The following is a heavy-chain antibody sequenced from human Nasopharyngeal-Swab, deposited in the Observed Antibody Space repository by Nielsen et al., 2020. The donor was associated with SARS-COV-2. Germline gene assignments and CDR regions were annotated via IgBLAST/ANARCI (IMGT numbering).Heavy chain of an antibody. V-gene: IGHV3-48*04. CDR3: ARDPAYSSSTFDY. D-gene: IGHD6-6*01. J-gene: IGHJ4*02. Sequence: VRQAPGKGLEWVSYISSSSSTIYYADSVKGRFTISRDNAKNSLYLQMNSLRVEDTGVYYCARDPAYSSSTFDYWGQGTLVTVSS. CDR2: ISSSSSTI.